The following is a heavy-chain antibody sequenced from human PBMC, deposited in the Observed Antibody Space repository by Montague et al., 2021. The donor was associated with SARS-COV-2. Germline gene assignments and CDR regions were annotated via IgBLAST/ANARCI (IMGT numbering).Heavy chain of an antibody. Sequence: SDTLSLTCAVYGGSFSGYYWTWIRQSPGKGLEWIAEINHSGTTNXNFNPSLRSRVTISVDTSKSQFSLKLSSVTAADTGVYYCARWDPQTLTLIGLRGRSASDYWGQGTLVTVPS. V-gene: IGHV4-34*01. CDR3: ARWDPQTLTLIGLRGRSASDY. CDR2: INHSGTT. D-gene: IGHD2-15*01. CDR1: GGSFSGYY. J-gene: IGHJ4*02.